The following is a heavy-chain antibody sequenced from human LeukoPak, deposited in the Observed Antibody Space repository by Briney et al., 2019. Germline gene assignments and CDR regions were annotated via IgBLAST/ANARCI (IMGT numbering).Heavy chain of an antibody. CDR1: GFTFSSYS. D-gene: IGHD4-17*01. CDR2: ISSSSSYI. J-gene: IGHJ4*02. V-gene: IGHV3-21*01. Sequence: PGGSLRLSCAASGFTFSSYSMNWVRRAPGKGLEWVSSISSSSSYIYYADSVKGRFTISRDNAKNSLYLQMNSLRAEDTAVYYCARDLRDDYGDFYFDYWGQGTLVTVSS. CDR3: ARDLRDDYGDFYFDY.